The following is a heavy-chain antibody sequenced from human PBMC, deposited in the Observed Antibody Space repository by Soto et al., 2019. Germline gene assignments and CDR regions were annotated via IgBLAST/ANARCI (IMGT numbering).Heavy chain of an antibody. V-gene: IGHV3-23*01. CDR3: AKENGYSSSWFEFDY. Sequence: GKGLEWVSAISGSGGSTYYAAAVKGRFTISRDNSKNTLYLQMNSLRAEDTAVFFFAKENGYSSSWFEFDYRGQGTLVPGSS. CDR2: ISGSGGST. J-gene: IGHJ4*02. D-gene: IGHD6-13*01.